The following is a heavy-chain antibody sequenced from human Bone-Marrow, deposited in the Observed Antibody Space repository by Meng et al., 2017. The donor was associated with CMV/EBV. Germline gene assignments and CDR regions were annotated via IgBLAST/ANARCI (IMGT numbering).Heavy chain of an antibody. D-gene: IGHD6-6*01. CDR1: GFTFSIYD. V-gene: IGHV3-13*01. CDR3: ARGAPGFKKGWQLVVGYYYGMDV. CDR2: IGTAGDT. Sequence: GESLKISCAASGFTFSIYDMHWVRQATGKGLEWVSAIGTAGDTYYPGSVKGRFTISRENAKNSLYLQMNSLRAGDTAVYYCARGAPGFKKGWQLVVGYYYGMDVWGQGTTVTVSS. J-gene: IGHJ6*02.